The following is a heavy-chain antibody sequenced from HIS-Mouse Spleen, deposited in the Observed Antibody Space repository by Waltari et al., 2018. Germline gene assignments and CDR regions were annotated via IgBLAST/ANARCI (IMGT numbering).Heavy chain of an antibody. V-gene: IGHV3-30*18. Sequence: QVQLVESGGGVVQPGRSLRLSCAASGFTFSSYGMHWVRQAPGKWLEWVAVISDDGSNKYYADSVKGRFTISRDNSKNTLYLQMNSLRAEDTAVYYCAKASSGWLDYWGQGTLVTVSS. CDR1: GFTFSSYG. J-gene: IGHJ4*02. CDR2: ISDDGSNK. D-gene: IGHD6-19*01. CDR3: AKASSGWLDY.